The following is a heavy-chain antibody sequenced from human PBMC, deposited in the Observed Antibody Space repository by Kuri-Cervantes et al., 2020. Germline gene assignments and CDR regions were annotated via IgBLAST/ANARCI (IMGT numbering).Heavy chain of an antibody. Sequence: ASVKVSCKASGYTFTSYGISWVRQAPGQGLEWMGWISAYNGNTNYAQKFRGRVTVTRDTSASTAYMELSSLRSEDTAVYYCARDYCSSTSCYIFGYWGQGTLVTVSS. V-gene: IGHV1-18*01. CDR1: GYTFTSYG. J-gene: IGHJ4*02. D-gene: IGHD2-2*02. CDR3: ARDYCSSTSCYIFGY. CDR2: ISAYNGNT.